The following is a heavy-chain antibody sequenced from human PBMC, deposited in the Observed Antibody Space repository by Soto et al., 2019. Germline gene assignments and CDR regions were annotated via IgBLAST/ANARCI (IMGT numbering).Heavy chain of an antibody. D-gene: IGHD5-18*01. CDR3: AKYRSRGYSYGGFDY. Sequence: EVQLVESGGGLVQPGRSLRLSCAASGFTFDDYAMPWVRQAPGKGLEWVSGISWNSGSIGYADSVKGRFTISRDNAKNSLYLQMNSLRAEDTALYYCAKYRSRGYSYGGFDYWGQGTLVTVSS. J-gene: IGHJ4*02. V-gene: IGHV3-9*01. CDR2: ISWNSGSI. CDR1: GFTFDDYA.